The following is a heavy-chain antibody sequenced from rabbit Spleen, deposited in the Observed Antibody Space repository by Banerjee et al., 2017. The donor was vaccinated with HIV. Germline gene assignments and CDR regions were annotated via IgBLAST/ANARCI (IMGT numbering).Heavy chain of an antibody. J-gene: IGHJ4*01. CDR1: GFSFSSYYY. D-gene: IGHD5-1*01. V-gene: IGHV1S40*01. CDR2: IYTGNSKT. CDR3: ARDSGSYDYIDVYFSL. Sequence: QQLVESGGGLVKPGASLTLTCTASGFSFSSYYYMCWVRQAPGKGLEWIGCIYTGNSKTYYASWAKGRFTISKSSSTTVTLQMTSLTAADTATYFCARDSGSYDYIDVYFSLWGQGTLVTVS.